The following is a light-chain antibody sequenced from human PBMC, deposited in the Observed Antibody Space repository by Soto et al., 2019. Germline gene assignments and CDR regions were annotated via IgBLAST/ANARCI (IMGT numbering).Light chain of an antibody. CDR3: QQYKTYPLT. J-gene: IGKJ4*01. CDR2: KAS. CDR1: QSLSTW. V-gene: IGKV1-5*03. Sequence: DIPMTQSPSTLSASVGDRVTITCRASQSLSTWLAWYQQKPGKAPKLLIYKASNLEDGVPSRFSGSGSGTEFTITISSLQPDDCATYYVQQYKTYPLTFGGGNTGEIK.